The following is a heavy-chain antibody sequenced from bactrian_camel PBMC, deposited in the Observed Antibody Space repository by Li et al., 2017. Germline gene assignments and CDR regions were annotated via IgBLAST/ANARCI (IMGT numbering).Heavy chain of an antibody. V-gene: IGHV3S55*01. CDR3: AAAGTWCGGTWIKYAY. Sequence: HVQLVESGGSSVQAGGSLKVSCVGSGSTFENYCMGWFRQGPGKEREEVATIDSDGSTRYIDSVKGRFTISKDNAKTTLYPQMNSLKPEDTGMYFCAAAGTWCGGTWIKYAYWGQGTQVTVS. CDR1: GSTFENYC. D-gene: IGHD7*01. J-gene: IGHJ4*01. CDR2: IDSDGST.